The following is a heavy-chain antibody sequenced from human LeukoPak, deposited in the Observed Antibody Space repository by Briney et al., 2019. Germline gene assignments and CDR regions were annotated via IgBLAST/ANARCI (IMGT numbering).Heavy chain of an antibody. J-gene: IGHJ4*02. D-gene: IGHD2-2*03. Sequence: GGSLRLSCAASGFNVSSNYMSWVRQAPGKGLEWVSVIYSGGSTYYADSVKGRFTISRDNSKNTLYLQMNSLRAEDTAVYYCARLDLFDYWGQGTLVTVSS. V-gene: IGHV3-66*01. CDR2: IYSGGST. CDR1: GFNVSSNY. CDR3: ARLDLFDY.